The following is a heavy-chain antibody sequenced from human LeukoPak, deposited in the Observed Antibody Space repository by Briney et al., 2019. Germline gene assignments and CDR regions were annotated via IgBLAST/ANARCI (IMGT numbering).Heavy chain of an antibody. D-gene: IGHD3-22*01. Sequence: PGGSLRLSCAASGFTFSSYALSWVRQAPGKGLEWVSSISGSGHNTYYADSVKGRGTISRDNAKNTLYLQMNSLRGADTAVYYCAKRRDSGGYRANDALDIWGQGTMVTVSS. CDR2: ISGSGHNT. CDR3: AKRRDSGGYRANDALDI. CDR1: GFTFSSYA. V-gene: IGHV3-23*01. J-gene: IGHJ3*02.